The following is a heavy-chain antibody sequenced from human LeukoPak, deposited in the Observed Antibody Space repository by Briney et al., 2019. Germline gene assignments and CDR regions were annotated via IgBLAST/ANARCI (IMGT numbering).Heavy chain of an antibody. J-gene: IGHJ4*02. CDR1: GYTFISYY. V-gene: IGHV1-46*03. CDR2: INPSGGST. CDR3: ARVVPVAGLYYLDY. Sequence: ASVKVSCKASGYTFISYYMHWVRQAPGEGLEWMGIINPSGGSTNYAQKFQGRVTMTRDTSTSTVYMELSSLRSEDTAVYYCARVVPVAGLYYLDYCGQGTLVTVSS. D-gene: IGHD2-2*01.